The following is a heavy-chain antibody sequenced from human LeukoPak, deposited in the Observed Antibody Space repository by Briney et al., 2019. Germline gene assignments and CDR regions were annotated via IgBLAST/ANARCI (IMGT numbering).Heavy chain of an antibody. D-gene: IGHD3-16*01. Sequence: ASVTVSCKASGYTFTGYYMHWVRQAPGQGLEWMGWINPNSGGTNYAQKFQGRVTMTRDTSISTAYMELSRLTSDDTAVYFCATWGLHFDIWGQGTMVIVAS. V-gene: IGHV1-2*02. CDR3: ATWGLHFDI. CDR1: GYTFTGYY. CDR2: INPNSGGT. J-gene: IGHJ3*02.